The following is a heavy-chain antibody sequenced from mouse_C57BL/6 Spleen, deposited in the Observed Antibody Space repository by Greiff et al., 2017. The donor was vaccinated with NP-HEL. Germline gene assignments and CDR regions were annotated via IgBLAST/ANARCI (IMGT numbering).Heavy chain of an antibody. V-gene: IGHV1-81*01. Sequence: VQLQQSGAELARPGASVKLSCKASGYTFTSYGISWVKQRTGQGLEWIGEIYPRSGNTYYNEKFKGKATLTADKSSSTAYMELRSLTSEDSAVYFCASPAYDYDETWFAYWGQGTLVTVSA. CDR2: IYPRSGNT. D-gene: IGHD2-4*01. CDR1: GYTFTSYG. CDR3: ASPAYDYDETWFAY. J-gene: IGHJ3*01.